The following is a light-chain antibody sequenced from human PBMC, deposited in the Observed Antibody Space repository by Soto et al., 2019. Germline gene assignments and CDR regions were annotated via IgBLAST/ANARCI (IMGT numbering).Light chain of an antibody. CDR1: SSDVGGYNY. J-gene: IGLJ2*01. V-gene: IGLV2-8*01. CDR2: EVS. Sequence: QSALTQPPSASGSPGQSVTISCTGTSSDVGGYNYVSWYQQHPGKAPKLMIYEVSKRPSGVPDRFSGSKSGNTASLTVSGLQAEDEADYYCSSYAGSNNVVFGGGTRSPS. CDR3: SSYAGSNNVV.